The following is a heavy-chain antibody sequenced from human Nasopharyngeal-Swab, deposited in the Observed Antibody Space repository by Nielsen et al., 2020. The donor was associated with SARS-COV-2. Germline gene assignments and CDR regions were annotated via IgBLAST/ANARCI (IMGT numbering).Heavy chain of an antibody. CDR1: GGTFSSYA. CDR3: ARVVGDDYGPENDY. Sequence: SVKVSCKASGGTFSSYAISWVRQAPGQGLEWMGGIIPIFGTANYVQKFQGRVTITADESTSTAYMELSSLRSEDTAVYYCARVVGDDYGPENDYWGQGTLVTVSS. J-gene: IGHJ4*02. V-gene: IGHV1-69*13. D-gene: IGHD4-17*01. CDR2: IIPIFGTA.